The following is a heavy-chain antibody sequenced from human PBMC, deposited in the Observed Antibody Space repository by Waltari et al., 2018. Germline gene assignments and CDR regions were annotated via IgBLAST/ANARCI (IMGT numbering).Heavy chain of an antibody. CDR1: GYSISSGWY. D-gene: IGHD2-21*01. V-gene: IGHV4-38-2*01. J-gene: IGHJ3*01. CDR2: LYGTATT. Sequence: QVQLQESGPRLVKPSETLSLSCAVSGYSISSGWYWVWMRHLPGKGLEWIGSLYGTATTSYSRSLQSRVTISSDPSPNNCYLNLTSVTAADPATYYCTRRMMTAIAGGGASDVWGQGTLVTVSS. CDR3: TRRMMTAIAGGGASDV.